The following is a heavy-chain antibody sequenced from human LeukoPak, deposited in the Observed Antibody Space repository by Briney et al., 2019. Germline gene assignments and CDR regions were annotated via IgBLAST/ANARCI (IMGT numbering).Heavy chain of an antibody. J-gene: IGHJ4*02. V-gene: IGHV1-2*06. Sequence: ASVKVSCKASGYTFTGYYMHWVRQAPGQGLEWMGRINPNSGGTNYAQKFQGRVTMTRDTSISTAYMELSRLRSDDTAVYYCAATPRYYDSSGYYYWGQGTLVTVSS. CDR3: AATPRYYDSSGYYY. CDR2: INPNSGGT. CDR1: GYTFTGYY. D-gene: IGHD3-22*01.